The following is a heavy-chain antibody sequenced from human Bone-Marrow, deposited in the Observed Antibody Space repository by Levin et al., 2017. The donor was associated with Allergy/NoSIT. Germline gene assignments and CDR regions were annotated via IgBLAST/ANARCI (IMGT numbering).Heavy chain of an antibody. D-gene: IGHD3-3*01. CDR1: GFTFTTYA. CDR2: ISGSGGNT. V-gene: IGHV3-23*01. CDR3: AKELPGHTVFPLMVGGAMDV. Sequence: GGSLRLSCSVSGFTFTTYAMSWVRQSPGKGLEWVSTISGSGGNTFYADSVKGRFTISRDNSKNTVYLQMNSLRFEDTAVYYCAKELPGHTVFPLMVGGAMDVWGQGTTVTVSS. J-gene: IGHJ6*01.